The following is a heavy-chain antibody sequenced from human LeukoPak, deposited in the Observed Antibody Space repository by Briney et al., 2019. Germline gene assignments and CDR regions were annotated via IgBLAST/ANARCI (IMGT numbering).Heavy chain of an antibody. D-gene: IGHD6-19*01. Sequence: GGSLRPSCVVSGFTFSSYEMNWVRQAPGKGLEWVSIIYSTGGKYYADSVKGRFTISRDNSKHTLYLQMNSLRGDDTAVYYCARGSDGWFAFDSWGQGILVTVSS. J-gene: IGHJ4*02. V-gene: IGHV3-66*01. CDR3: ARGSDGWFAFDS. CDR1: GFTFSSYE. CDR2: IYSTGGK.